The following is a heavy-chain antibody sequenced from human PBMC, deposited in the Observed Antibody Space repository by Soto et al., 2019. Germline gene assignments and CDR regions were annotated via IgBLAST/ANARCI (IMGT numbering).Heavy chain of an antibody. Sequence: EVQLLESGGGLVQPGGSLRLSCAASQFTFSYYAMGWVRQAPGKGLEWVSIISGAGGSTNYVDSAKGRFAISRDKSENTLYLQLNLGSAENTAVYYFAKGRLPCDLWGRSTVLIVSS. CDR1: QFTFSYYA. CDR3: AKGRLPCDL. V-gene: IGHV3-23*01. CDR2: ISGAGGST. J-gene: IGHJ2*01.